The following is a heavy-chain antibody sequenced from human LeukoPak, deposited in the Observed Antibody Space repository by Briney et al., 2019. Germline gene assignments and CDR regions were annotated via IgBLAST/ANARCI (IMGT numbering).Heavy chain of an antibody. CDR1: GGSFSGYY. Sequence: PSETLSLTCAVYGGSFSGYYWSWIRQPPGKRLERIGEINHSGSTNYNPSLKSRVTISVDTSKNQFSLKLSSVTAADTAVYYCARDDDYSNRIDYWGQGTLVTVSS. CDR2: INHSGST. CDR3: ARDDDYSNRIDY. J-gene: IGHJ4*02. D-gene: IGHD4-11*01. V-gene: IGHV4-34*01.